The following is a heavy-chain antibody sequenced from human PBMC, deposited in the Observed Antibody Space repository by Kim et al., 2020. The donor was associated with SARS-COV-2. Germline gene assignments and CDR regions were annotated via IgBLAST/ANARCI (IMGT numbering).Heavy chain of an antibody. V-gene: IGHV4-34*01. D-gene: IGHD5-12*01. CDR1: GGSFSGYY. Sequence: SETLSLTCAVYGGSFSGYYWSWIRQPPGKGLEWIGEINHSGSTNYNPSLKSRVTISVDTSKNQFSLKLSSVTAADTAVYYCARTRRLRSYNWFDPWGQGTLVTVSS. J-gene: IGHJ5*02. CDR3: ARTRRLRSYNWFDP. CDR2: INHSGST.